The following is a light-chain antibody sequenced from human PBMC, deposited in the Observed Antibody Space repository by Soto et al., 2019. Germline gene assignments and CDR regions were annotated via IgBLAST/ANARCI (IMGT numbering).Light chain of an antibody. Sequence: DIQMTQFPSTLSAPVGDRVTITCRASQRISKWLASYQQKPGKAPKLLIYDSSSLQSGVPSRFSGSGSGTEFTLTITSLQPDDFATYSCQQYDSYWTFGQGTKVDI. V-gene: IGKV1-5*01. CDR3: QQYDSYWT. J-gene: IGKJ1*01. CDR2: DSS. CDR1: QRISKW.